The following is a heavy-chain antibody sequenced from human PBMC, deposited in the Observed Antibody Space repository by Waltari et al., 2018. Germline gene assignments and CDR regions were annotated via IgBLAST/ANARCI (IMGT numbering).Heavy chain of an antibody. CDR2: VYYSGST. D-gene: IGHD6-6*01. CDR1: GGSISSSAYY. Sequence: QLQLQESGPGLVKPSETLSLHCTVSGGSISSSAYYWDWIRQPPVKGLEWIGSVYYSGSTYYNSSLKSRVTISVDTSKNPFSLILSSVTAADTAVYYCARQGRDSSSSRKAFDIWGQGTMVTVSS. CDR3: ARQGRDSSSSRKAFDI. J-gene: IGHJ3*02. V-gene: IGHV4-39*01.